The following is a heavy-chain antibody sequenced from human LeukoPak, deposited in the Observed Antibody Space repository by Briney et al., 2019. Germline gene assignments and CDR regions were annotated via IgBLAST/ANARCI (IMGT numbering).Heavy chain of an antibody. V-gene: IGHV3-48*03. CDR1: GFTFSSYE. Sequence: GRSLRLSCAASGFTFSSYEMNWVRQAPGKGLEWVSYISGSGSTIYYADSVKGRFTISRDNAKNSLYLQMNSLRAEDTAVYYCAKRIQSAMAMGYWGQGTLVTVSS. CDR3: AKRIQSAMAMGY. J-gene: IGHJ4*02. D-gene: IGHD5-18*01. CDR2: ISGSGSTI.